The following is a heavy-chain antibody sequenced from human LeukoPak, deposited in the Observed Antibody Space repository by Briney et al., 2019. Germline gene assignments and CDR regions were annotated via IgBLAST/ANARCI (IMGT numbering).Heavy chain of an antibody. V-gene: IGHV3-66*01. CDR1: GFTFSSYW. CDR3: ARDLEWIQLPYAFDI. D-gene: IGHD5-18*01. Sequence: AGGSLRLSCAASGFTFSSYWMSWVRQAPGKGLEWASVIYSGGSTYYADSVKGRFTISRDNSKNTLYLQMNSLRAEDTAVYYCARDLEWIQLPYAFDIWGQGTMVTVSS. J-gene: IGHJ3*02. CDR2: IYSGGST.